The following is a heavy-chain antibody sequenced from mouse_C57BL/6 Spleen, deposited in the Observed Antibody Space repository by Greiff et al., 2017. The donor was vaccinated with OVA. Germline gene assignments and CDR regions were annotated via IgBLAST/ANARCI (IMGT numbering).Heavy chain of an antibody. J-gene: IGHJ3*01. CDR3: ARHADAY. CDR1: GFTFSDYY. V-gene: IGHV5-12*01. Sequence: DVKLVESGGGLVQPGGSLKLSCAASGFTFSDYYMYWVRQTPEKRLEWVAYISNGGGSTYYPDTVKGRFTISRDNAKNTLYLQMSRLKSEDTAMYYCARHADAYWGQGTLVTVSA. CDR2: ISNGGGST.